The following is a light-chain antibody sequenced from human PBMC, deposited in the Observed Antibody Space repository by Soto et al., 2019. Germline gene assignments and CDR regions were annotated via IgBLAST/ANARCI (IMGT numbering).Light chain of an antibody. Sequence: DIQMTQSPSSLSAFVGDRVTITCRASQCIVSYLNWYHQRPGEAPDLLIYATFTLHSGVPSRFIGNGTGTDFTLTINGLQPEDLGTYYCQQTYNKRTFGQGTKVEIK. CDR1: QCIVSY. V-gene: IGKV1-39*01. J-gene: IGKJ2*01. CDR3: QQTYNKRT. CDR2: ATF.